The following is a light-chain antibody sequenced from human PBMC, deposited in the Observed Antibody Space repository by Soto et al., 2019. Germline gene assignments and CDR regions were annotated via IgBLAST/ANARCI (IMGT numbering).Light chain of an antibody. CDR1: QSVSSNY. Sequence: EIVLTQSPDTLSLSPGERATLSCRASQSVSSNYLAWYQQKPGQVPRLLIYGASTRVAGIPDRFSGSGSGTDFTLTISGLEPEDFALYFCHQYAASPWTFGPGTKVAIK. J-gene: IGKJ1*01. CDR2: GAS. CDR3: HQYAASPWT. V-gene: IGKV3-20*01.